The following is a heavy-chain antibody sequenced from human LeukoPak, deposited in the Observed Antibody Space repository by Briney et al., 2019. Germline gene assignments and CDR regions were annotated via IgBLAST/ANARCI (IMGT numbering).Heavy chain of an antibody. D-gene: IGHD4-23*01. J-gene: IGHJ4*02. CDR2: ISANGIST. Sequence: PGGSLRLSCAASGFTFTSYAMNWVRQAPGKGLEWVSGISANGISTNYADSVKGRFTISRDNSKNTLYLQMNSLRAGDTAIYYCARGRWPGGHFDYWGQETLVTVSS. V-gene: IGHV3-23*01. CDR3: ARGRWPGGHFDY. CDR1: GFTFTSYA.